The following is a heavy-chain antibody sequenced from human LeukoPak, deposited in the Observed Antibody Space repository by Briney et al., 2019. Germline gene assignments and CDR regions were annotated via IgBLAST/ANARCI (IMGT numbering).Heavy chain of an antibody. J-gene: IGHJ4*02. CDR1: GFPFSNYW. D-gene: IGHD2-15*01. V-gene: IGHV3-74*01. CDR2: INEDGWTT. CDR3: ARDVAGMDGY. Sequence: PGGSLRLSCAASGFPFSNYWMHWVRQAPGKGLMWVSRINEDGWTTDYADSVRGRFAISRDNAKNTLYLQMNSLRAEDAAVYYCARDVAGMDGYWGQGTLVTVSS.